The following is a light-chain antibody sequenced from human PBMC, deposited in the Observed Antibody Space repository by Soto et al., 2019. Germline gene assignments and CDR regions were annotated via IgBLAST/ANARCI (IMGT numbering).Light chain of an antibody. V-gene: IGKV3-11*01. Sequence: EVLLTQSPVTLSLSPWERATLSCSASQSFRGLLACYQQKPGQAPRLLIYDAYNRATGIPPRFSGSGSGTDFTLTISSLEPEDSAVYYCQQRHMWPITFGQGTRLEI. CDR1: QSFRGL. CDR2: DAY. CDR3: QQRHMWPIT. J-gene: IGKJ5*01.